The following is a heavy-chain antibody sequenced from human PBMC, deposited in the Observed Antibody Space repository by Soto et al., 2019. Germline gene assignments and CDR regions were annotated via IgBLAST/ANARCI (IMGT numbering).Heavy chain of an antibody. CDR1: GGTFSSYT. Sequence: SVKVSCKASGGTFSSYTISWVRQAPGQGLEWMGRIIPILGIANYAQKFQGRVTITADKSTSTAYMELSSLRSEDTAVYYCAREQIAAAGRIDYWGQGTLVTVSS. J-gene: IGHJ4*02. D-gene: IGHD6-13*01. CDR3: AREQIAAAGRIDY. V-gene: IGHV1-69*04. CDR2: IIPILGIA.